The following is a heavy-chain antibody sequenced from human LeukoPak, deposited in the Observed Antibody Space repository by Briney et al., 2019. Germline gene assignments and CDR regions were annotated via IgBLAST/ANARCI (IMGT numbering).Heavy chain of an antibody. CDR3: ARVPPYNYWFDP. J-gene: IGHJ5*02. D-gene: IGHD5-24*01. Sequence: ASVTVSCKASGYTFTSYGISWVRQAPGQGLEWMGWISAYNGNTNYAQKLQGRVTMTTDTSTSTAYMELRSLRSDDTAVYYCARVPPYNYWFDPWGQGTLVTVSS. CDR1: GYTFTSYG. CDR2: ISAYNGNT. V-gene: IGHV1-18*01.